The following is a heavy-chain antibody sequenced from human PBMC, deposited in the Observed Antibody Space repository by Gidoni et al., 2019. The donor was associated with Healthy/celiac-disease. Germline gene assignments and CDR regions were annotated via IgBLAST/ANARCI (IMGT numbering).Heavy chain of an antibody. CDR2: ISSSSSYI. CDR3: ARDSSGYYHDDAFDI. CDR1: GFTFSSYS. Sequence: EVQLVEYGGGLVKPGGALRLSCAASGFTFSSYSMNWVRQAPGKGLEWVSDISSSSSYIYYADSVKGRFTISRDNAKNSLYLQRNSLRAEDTAVYYCARDSSGYYHDDAFDIWGQGTMVTVSS. D-gene: IGHD3-22*01. V-gene: IGHV3-21*01. J-gene: IGHJ3*02.